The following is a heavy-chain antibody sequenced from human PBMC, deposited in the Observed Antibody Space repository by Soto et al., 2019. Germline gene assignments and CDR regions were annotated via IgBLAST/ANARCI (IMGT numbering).Heavy chain of an antibody. J-gene: IGHJ3*02. V-gene: IGHV4-59*01. CDR1: GGSISGYY. D-gene: IGHD4-17*01. CDR3: ARAPTMYDYGDFGSIAFDI. Sequence: QVQLQESGPGLVKPSETLSLTCTVSGGSISGYYWSWIRQFPGKGLEWIGYVYYSGNVNYNPSLKSRVTISVDTSENQFSLKLSSVTAADTAVYYCARAPTMYDYGDFGSIAFDIWGQGTMVTVPS. CDR2: VYYSGNV.